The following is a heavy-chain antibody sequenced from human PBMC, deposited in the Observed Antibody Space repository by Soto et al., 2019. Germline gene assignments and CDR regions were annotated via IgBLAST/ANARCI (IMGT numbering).Heavy chain of an antibody. CDR1: GGSISSGDYY. CDR3: ARVPLDYDFWSGYYANI. V-gene: IGHV4-30-4*01. J-gene: IGHJ4*02. CDR2: IYYSGST. D-gene: IGHD3-3*01. Sequence: KASETLSLTCTVSGGSISSGDYYWSWIRQPPGKGLEWIGYIYYSGSTYYNPSLKSRVTISVDTSKNQFSLKLSSVTAADTAVYYCARVPLDYDFWSGYYANIWGQGTLVTVSS.